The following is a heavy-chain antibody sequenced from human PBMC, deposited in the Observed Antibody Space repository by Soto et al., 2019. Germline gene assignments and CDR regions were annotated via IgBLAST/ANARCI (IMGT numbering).Heavy chain of an antibody. CDR3: ARPGYYYYMDV. V-gene: IGHV4-39*01. Sequence: SETLSLTCTVSGGSISSSSYYWGWIRQPPGKGLEWFGSIYYSGSTYYNPSFKSRVTISVDTSKNQFSLKLSSVTAADTAVYYCARPGYYYYMDVWGKGTTVTVSS. CDR1: GGSISSSSYY. CDR2: IYYSGST. J-gene: IGHJ6*03.